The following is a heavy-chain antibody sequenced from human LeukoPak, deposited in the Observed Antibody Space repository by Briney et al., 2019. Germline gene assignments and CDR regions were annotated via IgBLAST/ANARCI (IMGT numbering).Heavy chain of an antibody. J-gene: IGHJ5*02. V-gene: IGHV4-59*08. Sequence: PSETLSLTCTVSGGSISSYYWSWIRQPPGKGLEWIGYIYYSGSTNYNPSLKSRVTISVDTSKNQFSLKLSSVTAADTAVYYCARGLTYYYDSSGYYPWGQGTLVTVSS. D-gene: IGHD3-22*01. CDR3: ARGLTYYYDSSGYYP. CDR1: GGSISSYY. CDR2: IYYSGST.